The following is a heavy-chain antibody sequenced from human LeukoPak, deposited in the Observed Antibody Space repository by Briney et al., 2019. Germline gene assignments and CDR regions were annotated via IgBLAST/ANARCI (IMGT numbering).Heavy chain of an antibody. CDR1: GYTFTSYA. V-gene: IGHV1-3*01. CDR3: ARDSSGYYPNWFDP. J-gene: IGHJ5*02. Sequence: GASVKVSCKASGYTFTSYAMHWVRQAPGQRLEWMGWINAGNGNTKYSQKFQGRVTITRDTSASTAYMELSSLRSEDTAVYYCARDSSGYYPNWFDPWGQGTLVTVSS. CDR2: INAGNGNT. D-gene: IGHD3-22*01.